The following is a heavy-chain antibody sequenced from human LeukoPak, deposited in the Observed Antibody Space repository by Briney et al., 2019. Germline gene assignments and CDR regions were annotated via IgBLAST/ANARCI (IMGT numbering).Heavy chain of an antibody. J-gene: IGHJ4*02. CDR2: TYPGESIYASENT. D-gene: IGHD4-17*01. CDR3: ARDPTTVTTIFDS. Sequence: SETLSLTCSVSGVSISAYYWSWIRQPAGKGLEWIGRTYPGESIYASENTNYNPSLKSRVSMSGDTSKNQVPLKLRSVTAADTAVYYCARDPTTVTTIFDSWGQGTLVTVSS. V-gene: IGHV4-4*07. CDR1: GVSISAYY.